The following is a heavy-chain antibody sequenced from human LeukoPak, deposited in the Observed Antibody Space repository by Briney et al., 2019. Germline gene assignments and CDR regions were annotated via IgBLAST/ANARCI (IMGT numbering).Heavy chain of an antibody. CDR1: GFILDDYA. J-gene: IGHJ6*03. Sequence: GRSLRLSCAASGFILDDYAKHGVRQARGKGGEWVSGVSWKSDTVGYADSVKGRFTISRDNAKNSLYLQMNGLRAEDTALYFCAKRGKDRLLWVGEFVSKYYYMDVWGQGAPVTVSS. D-gene: IGHD3-10*01. CDR2: VSWKSDTV. V-gene: IGHV3-9*01. CDR3: AKRGKDRLLWVGEFVSKYYYMDV.